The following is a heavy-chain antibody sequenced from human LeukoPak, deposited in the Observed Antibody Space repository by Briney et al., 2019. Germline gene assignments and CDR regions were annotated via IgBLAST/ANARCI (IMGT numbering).Heavy chain of an antibody. V-gene: IGHV3-48*03. J-gene: IGHJ4*02. D-gene: IGHD3-22*01. Sequence: PGGSLRLSCAAYGFSFSYYEMNWVRQAPGKGLEWVSYISSSGGTIYYADSVKGRFTISRDNAKNSLYLQMNSLRAEDTTVYYFEISRLYYYDSGGYFTPNYFDYWGQGTLVTVSS. CDR1: GFSFSYYE. CDR2: ISSSGGTI. CDR3: EISRLYYYDSGGYFTPNYFDY.